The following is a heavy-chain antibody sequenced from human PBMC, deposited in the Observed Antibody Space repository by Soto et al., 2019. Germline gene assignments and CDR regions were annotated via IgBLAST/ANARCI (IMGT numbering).Heavy chain of an antibody. J-gene: IGHJ4*02. Sequence: GSLRLSCAASGFTFSDYYMSWIRQAPGKGLEWVSYISSSGSTIYYADSVKGRFTISRDNAKNSLYLQMNSLRAEDTAVYYCASNGYSSSWRQTGGRIVDYWGQGTLVTVSS. CDR2: ISSSGSTI. CDR3: ASNGYSSSWRQTGGRIVDY. D-gene: IGHD6-13*01. V-gene: IGHV3-11*01. CDR1: GFTFSDYY.